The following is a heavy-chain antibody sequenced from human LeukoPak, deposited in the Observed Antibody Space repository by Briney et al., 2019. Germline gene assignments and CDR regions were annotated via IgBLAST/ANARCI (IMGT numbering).Heavy chain of an antibody. J-gene: IGHJ2*01. D-gene: IGHD1-14*01. CDR1: GGSVSSGSYY. CDR2: IYYSGST. V-gene: IGHV4-61*01. Sequence: PSETLSLTCTVSGGSVSSGSYYWSWIRQPPGKGLEWIGYIYYSGSTNYNPSLKSRVTISVDTSKNQFSLKLSSVTAADTAVYYCARNHRRRYLDLWGRGTLVTVSS. CDR3: ARNHRRRYLDL.